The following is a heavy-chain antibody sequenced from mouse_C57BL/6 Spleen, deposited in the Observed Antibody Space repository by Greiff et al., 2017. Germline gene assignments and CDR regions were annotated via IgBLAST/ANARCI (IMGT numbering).Heavy chain of an antibody. CDR1: GYTFTSYW. CDR3: ARPVITTVVGNYSMDY. D-gene: IGHD1-1*01. V-gene: IGHV1-72*01. Sequence: QVQLQQPGAELVKPGASVKLSCKASGYTFTSYWMHWVKQRPGRGLEWIGRIDPNSGGTKYNEKFKSKATLTVDNTSSTAYMQLSSLTSEDSAVYYCARPVITTVVGNYSMDYWGQGTSVTVSS. J-gene: IGHJ4*01. CDR2: IDPNSGGT.